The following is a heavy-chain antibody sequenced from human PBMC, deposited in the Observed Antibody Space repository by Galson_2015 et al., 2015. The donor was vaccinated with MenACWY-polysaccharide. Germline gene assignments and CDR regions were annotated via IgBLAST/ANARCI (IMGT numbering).Heavy chain of an antibody. CDR3: ARDELGAAAVVGYY. CDR1: GDSISSGSYY. J-gene: IGHJ4*02. CDR2: IYTAGST. Sequence: TLSLTCTVSGDSISSGSYYWSWIRQPAGKGLEWIGRIYTAGSTSYNPSLKSRVTISIDTSKRQFSLRLSSVTAADTAVYYCARDELGAAAVVGYYWGQGTLVTVSS. V-gene: IGHV4-61*02. D-gene: IGHD6-13*01.